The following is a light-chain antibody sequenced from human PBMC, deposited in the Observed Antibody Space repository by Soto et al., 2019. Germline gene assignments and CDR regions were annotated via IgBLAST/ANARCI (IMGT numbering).Light chain of an antibody. CDR2: GAS. Sequence: EIVMTQSPATLSVSPGERATLSCRASHSVSSNLAWYQQKPGQAPRLLIYGASTRATGIPARFSGSGSGTEFTLTISSLQSKDFAVYYCQQYNNWPRTFGQGTKV. CDR3: QQYNNWPRT. CDR1: HSVSSN. J-gene: IGKJ1*01. V-gene: IGKV3-15*01.